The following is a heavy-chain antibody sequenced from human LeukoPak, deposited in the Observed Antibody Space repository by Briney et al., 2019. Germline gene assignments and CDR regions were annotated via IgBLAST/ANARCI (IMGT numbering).Heavy chain of an antibody. D-gene: IGHD1-26*01. J-gene: IGHJ4*02. Sequence: GGSLRLSCAASGFTFSGYWMHWVRQAPGKGLVWVSRSNGDGSSTSYADSVKGRFTITRDNAKNTLYLQMNSLRVEDTAVYYCARTESGSYVFFDSWGQGTLVTVSS. V-gene: IGHV3-74*01. CDR2: SNGDGSST. CDR1: GFTFSGYW. CDR3: ARTESGSYVFFDS.